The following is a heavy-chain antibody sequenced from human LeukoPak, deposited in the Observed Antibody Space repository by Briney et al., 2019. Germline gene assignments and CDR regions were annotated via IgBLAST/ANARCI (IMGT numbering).Heavy chain of an antibody. V-gene: IGHV1-2*02. CDR2: MNPRTSDT. CDR1: GDMFTNYY. CDR3: VTSTGYRTTWGAFDI. D-gene: IGHD6-13*01. Sequence: ASVKVSCRASGDMFTNYYIHWVRQAPGQGLEWMGWMNPRTSDTYFAQKFRGRVSMTRDTPISTAYVELSSLNSDDTAVYYCVTSTGYRTTWGAFDIWGQGTMVTVSS. J-gene: IGHJ3*02.